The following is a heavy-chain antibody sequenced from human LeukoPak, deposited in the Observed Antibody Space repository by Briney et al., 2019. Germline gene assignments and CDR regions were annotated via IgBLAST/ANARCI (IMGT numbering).Heavy chain of an antibody. CDR1: GFTFSSYA. D-gene: IGHD6-19*01. V-gene: IGHV3-30-3*01. CDR2: ISYDGSNK. CDR3: ARAAVAGTLVYFQH. J-gene: IGHJ1*01. Sequence: QAGGSLRLSCAASGFTFSSYAMHWVRQAPGKGLEWVAVISYDGSNKYYADSVKGRFTISRDNSKNTLYLQMNSLRAEDTAVYYCARAAVAGTLVYFQHWGQGTLVTVSS.